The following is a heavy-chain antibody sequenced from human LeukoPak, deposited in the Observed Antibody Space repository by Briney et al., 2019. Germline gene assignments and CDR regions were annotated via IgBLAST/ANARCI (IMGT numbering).Heavy chain of an antibody. CDR3: ARVNLRYSSGWGYYFDY. Sequence: GGSLRLSCAASGFTFSSYSMNWVRQAPGKGLEWVSSISSSSSYIYYADSVKGRFTISRDNAKNSLYLQMNSLRAEDTAVYYCARVNLRYSSGWGYYFDYWGQGTLVTVSS. D-gene: IGHD6-19*01. J-gene: IGHJ4*02. CDR1: GFTFSSYS. V-gene: IGHV3-21*01. CDR2: ISSSSSYI.